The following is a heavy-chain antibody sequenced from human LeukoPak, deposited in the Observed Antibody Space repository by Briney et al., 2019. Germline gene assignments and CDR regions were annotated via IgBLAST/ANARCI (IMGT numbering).Heavy chain of an antibody. V-gene: IGHV3-53*01. CDR1: GFTVSSNY. J-gene: IGHJ6*03. Sequence: QPGGSLRLSCAASGFTVSSNYMSWVRQAPGKGLEWVSVIYSGGTTYYAYSVKGRFTISRDNSKNTLYLQMNSLRAEDTAVYYCAKAITYSSGWYYYYYMDVWGKGTTVTVSS. CDR2: IYSGGTT. CDR3: AKAITYSSGWYYYYYMDV. D-gene: IGHD6-19*01.